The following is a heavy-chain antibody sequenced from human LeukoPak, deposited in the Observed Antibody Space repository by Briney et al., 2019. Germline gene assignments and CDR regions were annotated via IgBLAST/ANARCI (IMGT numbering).Heavy chain of an antibody. J-gene: IGHJ4*02. Sequence: SETLSLTCTVSGYSISSGYYWGWIRQPPGKGLEWIGSIYHSGSTYYNPSLKSRVTISVDTSKNQFSLKLSSVTAADMAVYYCASEYFDWLSPTYYWGQGTLVTVSS. CDR1: GYSISSGYY. CDR2: IYHSGST. CDR3: ASEYFDWLSPTYY. D-gene: IGHD3-9*01. V-gene: IGHV4-38-2*02.